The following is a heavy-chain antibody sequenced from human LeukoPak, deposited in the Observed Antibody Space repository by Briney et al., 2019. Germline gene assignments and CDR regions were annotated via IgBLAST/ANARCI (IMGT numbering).Heavy chain of an antibody. J-gene: IGHJ6*02. Sequence: SETLSLTCTVSGGSISSYYWSWIRQPPGKGLEWIGYIYYSGSTNYDPSLKSRVTISVDTSKNQFSLKLSSVTAADTAVYYCARSYYYDSSGYPRDYYGMDVWGQGTTVTVSS. CDR3: ARSYYYDSSGYPRDYYGMDV. CDR2: IYYSGST. V-gene: IGHV4-59*01. CDR1: GGSISSYY. D-gene: IGHD3-22*01.